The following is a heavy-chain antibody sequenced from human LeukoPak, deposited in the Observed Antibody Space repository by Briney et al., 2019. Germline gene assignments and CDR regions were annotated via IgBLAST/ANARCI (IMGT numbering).Heavy chain of an antibody. CDR1: GYTFISYG. V-gene: IGHV1-18*01. J-gene: IGHJ5*02. CDR2: INPYSHNT. CDR3: ARGDIDSSGYYLNWFDP. Sequence: ASVKVSCKASGYTFISYGISWVRQAPGQGLEWMGWINPYSHNTKSIQKFQGRVSMTTDTSTSTAYMELRSLRSDDTAVYYCARGDIDSSGYYLNWFDPWGQGTQVTVSS. D-gene: IGHD3-22*01.